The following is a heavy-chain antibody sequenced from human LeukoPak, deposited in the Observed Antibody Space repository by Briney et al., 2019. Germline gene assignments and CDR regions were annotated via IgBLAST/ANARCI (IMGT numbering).Heavy chain of an antibody. CDR3: ARGLRQQLVLSRFDY. J-gene: IGHJ4*02. D-gene: IGHD6-13*01. CDR1: GGSFSGYY. CDR2: INHSGST. Sequence: SETLSLTCAVYGGSFSGYYWSWIRQPPGKGLEWIGEINHSGSTNYNPSLKSRVTISVDTSKNQFSLKLSSVTAAGTAVYYCARGLRQQLVLSRFDYWGQGTLVTVSS. V-gene: IGHV4-34*01.